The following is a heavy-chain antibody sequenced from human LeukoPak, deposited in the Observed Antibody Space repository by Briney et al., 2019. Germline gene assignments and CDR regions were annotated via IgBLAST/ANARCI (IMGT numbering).Heavy chain of an antibody. V-gene: IGHV3-73*01. Sequence: SGGSLRLSCAASGFTFSGSAMHWVRQASGKGLEWVGRIRSKANSYATAYAASVKGRFTISRDDSKNTAYLQMNSLKTEDTAVYYCTRRNCSGGSCYDYWDQGTLVTVSS. J-gene: IGHJ4*02. D-gene: IGHD2-15*01. CDR3: TRRNCSGGSCYDY. CDR1: GFTFSGSA. CDR2: IRSKANSYAT.